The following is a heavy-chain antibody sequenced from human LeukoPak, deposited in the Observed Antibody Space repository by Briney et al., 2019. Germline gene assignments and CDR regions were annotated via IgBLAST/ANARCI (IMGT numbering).Heavy chain of an antibody. D-gene: IGHD3-22*01. V-gene: IGHV3-33*06. J-gene: IGHJ4*02. CDR1: GFTFSTYA. CDR3: AKGKGNYYDRSGYYVLDY. CDR2: IWYDGSNK. Sequence: GRSLRLSCTASGFTFSTYATHWVRQAPGKGLEWVAVIWYDGSNKYYADSVKGRFTISRDNSKNTLYLQMNSLRAEDTAVYYCAKGKGNYYDRSGYYVLDYWGQGTLVTVSS.